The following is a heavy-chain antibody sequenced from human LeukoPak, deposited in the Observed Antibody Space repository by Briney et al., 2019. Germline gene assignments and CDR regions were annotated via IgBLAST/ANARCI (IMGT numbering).Heavy chain of an antibody. D-gene: IGHD3-9*01. CDR1: GFTFSSYA. V-gene: IGHV3-30*04. CDR3: ARDLNDILTGYYRPDAFDI. Sequence: GGSLRLSCAASGFTFSSYAMHWVRQAPGKGLEWVAVISYDGSNKYYADSVKGRFTISRDNSKNTLYLQMNSLRAEDTAVYYCARDLNDILTGYYRPDAFDIWGQGTMVTVSS. CDR2: ISYDGSNK. J-gene: IGHJ3*02.